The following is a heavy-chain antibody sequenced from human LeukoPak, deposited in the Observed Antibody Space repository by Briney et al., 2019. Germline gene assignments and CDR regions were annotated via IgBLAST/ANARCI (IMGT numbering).Heavy chain of an antibody. CDR1: GGSISSYY. CDR3: ARASSSGSLDY. CDR2: IYYSGST. V-gene: IGHV4-59*01. J-gene: IGHJ4*02. D-gene: IGHD6-6*01. Sequence: PSETLSLTCTVYGGSISSYYWSWIRQPPGKGLEWIGYIYYSGSTNYNPSLKSRVTISVDTSKNQFSLKLSSVTAADTAVYYCARASSSGSLDYWGQGTLVTVSS.